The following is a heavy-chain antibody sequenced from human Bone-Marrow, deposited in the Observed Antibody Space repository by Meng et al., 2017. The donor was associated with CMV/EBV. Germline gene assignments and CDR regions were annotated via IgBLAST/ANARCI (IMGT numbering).Heavy chain of an antibody. CDR3: AREIAAAGIQFRAYYYYSMDV. CDR1: GFTFSSYW. V-gene: IGHV3-7*01. Sequence: GGSLRLSCAASGFTFSSYWMSWVRQAPGKGLEWVANIKQDGSEKYYVDSVKGRFTISRDNAKNSLYLQMNSLRAEDTAVYYCAREIAAAGIQFRAYYYYSMDVWGQGTTVTVPS. CDR2: IKQDGSEK. D-gene: IGHD6-13*01. J-gene: IGHJ6*02.